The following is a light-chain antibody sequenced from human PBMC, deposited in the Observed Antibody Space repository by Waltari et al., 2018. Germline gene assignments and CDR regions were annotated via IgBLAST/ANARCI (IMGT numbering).Light chain of an antibody. CDR3: ATWDDSLAAWV. Sequence: QSVLTQPPSASGTPGQRVTISCSGSRSNIGSKTVNWYQQFPGTAPKVLTYKNNQRPSGVPDRFSGSKSGTSGSLAISGLQSEDEADYYCATWDDSLAAWVFGGGTKLTVL. V-gene: IGLV1-44*01. J-gene: IGLJ3*02. CDR1: RSNIGSKT. CDR2: KNN.